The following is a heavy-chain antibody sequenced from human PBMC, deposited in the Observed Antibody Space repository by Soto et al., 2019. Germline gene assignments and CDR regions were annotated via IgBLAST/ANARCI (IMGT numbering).Heavy chain of an antibody. Sequence: SGPTLVNPTQTLTLTCTFSGFSLSTSGVGVGWTRQPPGKALEWLAVIYWSDDKSYSPSLKSRLTITKDTSRDRVVLTMTNMDPVDTATYYCAYRFGYVDDYWGQGTLVTVSS. CDR3: AYRFGYVDDY. D-gene: IGHD5-12*01. CDR2: IYWSDDK. J-gene: IGHJ4*02. CDR1: GFSLSTSGVG. V-gene: IGHV2-5*01.